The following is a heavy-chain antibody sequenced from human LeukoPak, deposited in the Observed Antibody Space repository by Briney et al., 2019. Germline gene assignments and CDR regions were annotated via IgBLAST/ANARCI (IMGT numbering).Heavy chain of an antibody. CDR1: GYTFTSYY. J-gene: IGHJ6*02. CDR3: ARETGTSDYYYYGMDV. V-gene: IGHV1-46*01. CDR2: INPSGGST. Sequence: ASVKVSCKASGYTFTSYYMHWVRQAPGQGLEWMGIINPSGGSTSYAQKFQGRVTMTRVTSTSTVYMELSSLRSEDTAVYYCARETGTSDYYYYGMDVWGQGTTVTVSS.